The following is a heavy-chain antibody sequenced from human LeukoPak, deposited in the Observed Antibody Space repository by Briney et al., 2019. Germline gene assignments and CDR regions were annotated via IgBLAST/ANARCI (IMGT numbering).Heavy chain of an antibody. V-gene: IGHV1-46*01. CDR1: GYTFTSYY. CDR2: INPSGDST. D-gene: IGHD3-10*01. J-gene: IGHJ6*02. Sequence: GASVKVSCKASGYTFTSYYMHWVRQAPGQGLEWMGIINPSGDSTSYAQKFQGRVTMTRDTSTTTVYMELSSLRSEDTAVYYCAKVKPMVRGVDYYGLDVWGQGTTVTVSS. CDR3: AKVKPMVRGVDYYGLDV.